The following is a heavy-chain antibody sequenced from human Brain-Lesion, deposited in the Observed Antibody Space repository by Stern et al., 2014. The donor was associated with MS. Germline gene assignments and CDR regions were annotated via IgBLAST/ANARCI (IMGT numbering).Heavy chain of an antibody. J-gene: IGHJ4*02. CDR3: ARMREYCSGGICFAGYYDS. Sequence: ESGPVLVQPTETLTLTCSVSGFSLSNAAMGVSWIRQPPGKALECLATIFSAGETAYSTSLKSRLTISKDISRSQVVLTMTNMDPVDTATYYCARMREYCSGGICFAGYYDSWGQGTLVTVSS. D-gene: IGHD2-15*01. V-gene: IGHV2-26*01. CDR2: IFSAGET. CDR1: GFSLSNAAMG.